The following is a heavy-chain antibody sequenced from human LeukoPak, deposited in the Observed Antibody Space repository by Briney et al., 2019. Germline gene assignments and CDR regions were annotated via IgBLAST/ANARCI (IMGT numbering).Heavy chain of an antibody. Sequence: PSETLSLTCTVSGGSISSSSCYWGWIRQPPGKGLEWIGSIFYGGSTYSNPSLKSRVTISVDTSKNQFSLNLISVIAADTAVYYCARHRGTVSQWVDYWGQGTLVTVSS. CDR1: GGSISSSSCY. D-gene: IGHD1-26*01. V-gene: IGHV4-39*01. CDR3: ARHRGTVSQWVDY. CDR2: IFYGGST. J-gene: IGHJ4*02.